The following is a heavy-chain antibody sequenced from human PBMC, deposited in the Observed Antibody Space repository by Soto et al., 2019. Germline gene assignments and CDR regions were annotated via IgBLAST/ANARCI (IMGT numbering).Heavy chain of an antibody. Sequence: GGSLRLSCAASGFTFSSYSMNWVRQAPGKGLQWVSYISSSGSTTYYADSVRGRFTISRDNAKNSLYLQMNSLRDEDTAVYYCARPSKMYTSSSCGMDLWGQGT. CDR1: GFTFSSYS. V-gene: IGHV3-48*02. J-gene: IGHJ6*02. D-gene: IGHD6-6*01. CDR2: ISSSGSTT. CDR3: ARPSKMYTSSSCGMDL.